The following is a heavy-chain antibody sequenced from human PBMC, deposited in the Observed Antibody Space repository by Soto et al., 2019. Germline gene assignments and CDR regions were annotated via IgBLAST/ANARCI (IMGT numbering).Heavy chain of an antibody. CDR2: IYHSGST. CDR3: ARDNGSVNYYYYGMDV. D-gene: IGHD3-10*01. Sequence: SETVSLTCAVSGGSISSVGYCWSWIRQPPGKGLEWIGYIYHSGSTYYNPSLKSRVTISVDRSKNQFSLKLSSVTAADTAVYYCARDNGSVNYYYYGMDVWGQGTTVTVSS. CDR1: GGSISSVGYC. J-gene: IGHJ6*02. V-gene: IGHV4-30-2*01.